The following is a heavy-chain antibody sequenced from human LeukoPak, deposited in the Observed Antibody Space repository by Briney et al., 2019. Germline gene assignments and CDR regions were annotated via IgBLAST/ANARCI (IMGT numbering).Heavy chain of an antibody. CDR3: ARPAYCGGNCYYFPDY. D-gene: IGHD2-21*01. V-gene: IGHV3-11*04. Sequence: AGGSLRLSCVASGFTFSDYFMSWIRQAPGKGLEWVSHISSTGTIYYADSVKGRTTISRDNAKNSLYLQMNSLRAEDTAVYYCARPAYCGGNCYYFPDYWGQGTLVTVSS. J-gene: IGHJ4*02. CDR2: ISSTGTI. CDR1: GFTFSDYF.